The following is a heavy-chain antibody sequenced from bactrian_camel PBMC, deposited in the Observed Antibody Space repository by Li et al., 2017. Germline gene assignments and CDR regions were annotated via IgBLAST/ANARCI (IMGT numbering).Heavy chain of an antibody. V-gene: IGHV3S63*01. D-gene: IGHD4*01. Sequence: HVQLVESGGGSVQAGGSLRLSCTASGIPFDDSDLAWYRQAPGDECELVSTINTLNNNTYYADFVKGRFTVSQDNDKNTIHLQMNRLNPDDTAMYYCAGVEIDRLCRWTEFSYWGQGTQVTVS. CDR2: INTLNNNT. J-gene: IGHJ4*01. CDR3: AGVEIDRLCRWTEFSY. CDR1: GIPFDDSD.